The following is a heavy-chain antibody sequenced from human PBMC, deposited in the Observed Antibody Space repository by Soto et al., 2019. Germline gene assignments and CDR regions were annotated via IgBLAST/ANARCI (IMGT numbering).Heavy chain of an antibody. CDR2: ISADGYST. V-gene: IGHV3-23*01. J-gene: IGHJ4*02. CDR3: TKPLYSSGYYNY. D-gene: IGHD3-22*01. Sequence: GGSLRLSCAASGFTFSSFAMSWVRQAPGKGLEWVSGISADGYSTYYTDSVKGRFTISRDNSKNTLSLQMNSLRAEDTAVYYCTKPLYSSGYYNYWGQGTLVTVSS. CDR1: GFTFSSFA.